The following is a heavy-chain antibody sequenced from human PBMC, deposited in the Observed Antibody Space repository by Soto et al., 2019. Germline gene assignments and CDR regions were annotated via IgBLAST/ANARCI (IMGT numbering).Heavy chain of an antibody. V-gene: IGHV3-7*01. D-gene: IGHD2-2*02. CDR3: ARDPASVCTGTSCSTRGSILNWFDT. J-gene: IGHJ5*02. CDR1: GFTLGFYW. CDR2: IKQDGSEK. Sequence: EVQLVESGGGLVQPGGSLRLSCAASGFTLGFYWMSWVRQAPGKGLEWVANIKQDGSEKYYVDSVKGRFTISRDNAKNSLYLQMNSLRAEDTAVDYCARDPASVCTGTSCSTRGSILNWFDTWGQGALVTVSS.